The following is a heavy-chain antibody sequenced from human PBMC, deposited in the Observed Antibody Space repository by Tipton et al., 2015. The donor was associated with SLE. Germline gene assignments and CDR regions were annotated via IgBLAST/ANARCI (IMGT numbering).Heavy chain of an antibody. CDR3: ARDTYYYDSSGYSGYFQH. Sequence: TLSLTCTVSGGSMSSYYWSWIRQPAGKGLEWIGRIYTSGSTNYNPSLKSRVTMSVDTSKNQFSLKLSSVTAADTAVYYCARDTYYYDSSGYSGYFQHWGQGTLVTVSS. V-gene: IGHV4-4*07. CDR1: GGSMSSYY. CDR2: IYTSGST. D-gene: IGHD3-22*01. J-gene: IGHJ1*01.